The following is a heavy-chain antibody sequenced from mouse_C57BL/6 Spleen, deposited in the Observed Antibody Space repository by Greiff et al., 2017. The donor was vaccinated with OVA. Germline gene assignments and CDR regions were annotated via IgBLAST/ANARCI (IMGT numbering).Heavy chain of an antibody. J-gene: IGHJ3*01. CDR1: GYTFTDYE. Sequence: VKLMESGAELVRPGASVTLSCKASGYTFTDYEMHWVKQTPVHGLEWIGALDPETGGTAYNQKFKGKAILTADKSSSTAYMELRSLTSEDSAVYYCTRNYGSSPFAYWGQGTLVTVSA. D-gene: IGHD1-1*01. CDR3: TRNYGSSPFAY. CDR2: LDPETGGT. V-gene: IGHV1-15*01.